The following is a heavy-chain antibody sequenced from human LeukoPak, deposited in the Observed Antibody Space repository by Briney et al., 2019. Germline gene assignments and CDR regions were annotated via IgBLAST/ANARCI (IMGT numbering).Heavy chain of an antibody. V-gene: IGHV4-59*01. J-gene: IGHJ4*02. CDR1: GGSISSYY. Sequence: SETLSLTCTVSGGSISSYYWSRIRQPPGKGLEWIGYIYYSGSTNYNPSLKSRVTISVDTSKNQFSLKLSSVTAADTAVYYCARAAAHYFDYWGQGTLVTVSS. CDR3: ARAAAHYFDY. CDR2: IYYSGST.